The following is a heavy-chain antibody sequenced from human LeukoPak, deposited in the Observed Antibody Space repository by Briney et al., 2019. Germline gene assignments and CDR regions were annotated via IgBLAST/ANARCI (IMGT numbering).Heavy chain of an antibody. J-gene: IGHJ5*02. V-gene: IGHV4-34*01. D-gene: IGHD2-2*02. CDR3: ARGRRIVVVPAARPNYSNYVSWFDP. CDR2: INHSGST. Sequence: SETLSLTCAVYGGSFSGYYWSWIRQPPGKGLEGIGEINHSGSTNYNPSLKSRVTTSVDTSKNQFSLKLSSVTAADTAVYYCARGRRIVVVPAARPNYSNYVSWFDPWGQGTLVTVSS. CDR1: GGSFSGYY.